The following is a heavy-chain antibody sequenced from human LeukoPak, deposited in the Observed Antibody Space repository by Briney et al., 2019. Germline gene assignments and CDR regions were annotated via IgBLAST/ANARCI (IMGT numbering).Heavy chain of an antibody. V-gene: IGHV4-38-2*02. CDR3: ARRPYDYVWGSYRSLYYFDY. CDR2: IYHSGST. Sequence: TSETLSLTCTVSAYSIANGYYWGWIRQPPGKRLEWIGNIYHSGSTNYNPSLKGRVTISVDTSKNQFSLKLSSVTAADTAVYYCARRPYDYVWGSYRSLYYFDYWGQGTLVTVSS. CDR1: AYSIANGYY. J-gene: IGHJ4*02. D-gene: IGHD3-16*02.